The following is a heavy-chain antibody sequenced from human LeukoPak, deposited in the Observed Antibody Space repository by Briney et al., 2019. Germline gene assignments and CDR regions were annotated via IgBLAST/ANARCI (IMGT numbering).Heavy chain of an antibody. J-gene: IGHJ4*02. V-gene: IGHV4-30-2*01. CDR1: GGSISSGGYY. Sequence: SSQTLSLTCTVSGGSISSGGYYWSWIRQPPGKGLEWIGYIYHSGSTYYNPSLKSRVTISVDRSKNQFSLKLSSVTAADTAVYYCARGGSHYAQGYWGQGTLVTVSS. CDR3: ARGGSHYAQGY. D-gene: IGHD3-16*01. CDR2: IYHSGST.